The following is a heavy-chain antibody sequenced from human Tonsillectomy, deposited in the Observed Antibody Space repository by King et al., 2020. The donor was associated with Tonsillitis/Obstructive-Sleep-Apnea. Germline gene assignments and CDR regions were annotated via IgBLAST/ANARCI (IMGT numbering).Heavy chain of an antibody. V-gene: IGHV4-34*01. Sequence: VQLQQWGAGLLKPSETLSLTCAVYGGSFSGYYWSWIRQPPGKGLEWIGEINHSGSTNYNPSLKSRVTISVDTSKNQFSLKLSSVTAADTAVYYCARGSTHIAAAGTNYWGQGTLVTVSS. CDR1: GGSFSGYY. D-gene: IGHD6-13*01. CDR3: ARGSTHIAAAGTNY. J-gene: IGHJ4*02. CDR2: INHSGST.